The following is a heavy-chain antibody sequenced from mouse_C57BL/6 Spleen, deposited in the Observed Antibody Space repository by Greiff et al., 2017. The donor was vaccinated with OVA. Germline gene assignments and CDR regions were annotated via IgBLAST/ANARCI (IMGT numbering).Heavy chain of an antibody. V-gene: IGHV1-50*01. CDR1: GYTFTSYW. CDR2: IDPSDSYT. D-gene: IGHD2-1*01. J-gene: IGHJ2*01. CDR3: ARGSTRPYYFDD. Sequence: VQLQQPGAELVKPGASVKLSCKASGYTFTSYWMQWVKQRPGQGLAWIGEIDPSDSYTNYNQKFKGKATLTVDTSSSTAYMQLSSLESEDSAVYYCARGSTRPYYFDDWGQGTTLTVSS.